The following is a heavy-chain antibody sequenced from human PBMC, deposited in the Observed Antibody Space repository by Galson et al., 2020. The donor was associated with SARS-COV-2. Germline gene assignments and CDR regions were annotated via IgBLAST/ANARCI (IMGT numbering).Heavy chain of an antibody. D-gene: IGHD6-13*01. CDR2: ISYDGTTK. Sequence: QLGESLKISCAASGFALSNSAIHWVRQAPGKGLEWVAIISYDGTTKYNSDSVKGRFTISRDISKNTLYLQMTSLRPEDTAVYYCARETDGHTSSWYDYWGQGARVSVSS. CDR3: ARETDGHTSSWYDY. V-gene: IGHV3-30-3*01. J-gene: IGHJ4*02. CDR1: GFALSNSA.